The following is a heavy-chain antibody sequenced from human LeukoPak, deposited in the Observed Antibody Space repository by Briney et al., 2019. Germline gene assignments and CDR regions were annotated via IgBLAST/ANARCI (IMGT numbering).Heavy chain of an antibody. D-gene: IGHD2-8*01. CDR1: GYTFTSYG. J-gene: IGHJ6*02. Sequence: VKVSCKASGYTFTSYGISWVRQAPGQGLEWMGWISAYNGNTNYAQKLQGRVTMTTDTSTSTAYMELRSLRSDDTAVYYCARDTPSPYCTNGVCYTVYYYYGMDVWGQGTTVTVSS. CDR2: ISAYNGNT. CDR3: ARDTPSPYCTNGVCYTVYYYYGMDV. V-gene: IGHV1-18*01.